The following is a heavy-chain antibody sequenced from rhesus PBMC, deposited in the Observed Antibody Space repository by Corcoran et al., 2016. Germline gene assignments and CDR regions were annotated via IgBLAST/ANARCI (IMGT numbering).Heavy chain of an antibody. CDR1: GGSIRNNY. Sequence: QLQLQESGPGLVKPSETLSLTCAVSGGSIRNNYWSWIRQPPGKGLEWIGRFTGRGGSTDYNPSLKSLVTISTDTSKKQISLKLRSVTAADTAVYYCATSVVDSLDVWGRGVLVTVSS. CDR3: ATSVVDSLDV. D-gene: IGHD2-39*02. V-gene: IGHV4-173*01. CDR2: FTGRGGST. J-gene: IGHJ5-2*02.